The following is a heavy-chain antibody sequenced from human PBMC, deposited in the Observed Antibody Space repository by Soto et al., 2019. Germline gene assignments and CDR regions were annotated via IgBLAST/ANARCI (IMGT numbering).Heavy chain of an antibody. V-gene: IGHV4-59*01. CDR2: RYDTGNT. CDR3: ARGFGIEAQGMDX. Sequence: SETLSLTCTVSGGSISGYYWSWIRQSPGDQLEWILDRYDTGNTNYNPSLRSRVTISVDTSKKQVSLSLTSVTPADTAVYYCARGFGIEAQGMDXWGQGTSVTVS. J-gene: IGHJ6*02. CDR1: GGSISGYY. D-gene: IGHD3-3*01.